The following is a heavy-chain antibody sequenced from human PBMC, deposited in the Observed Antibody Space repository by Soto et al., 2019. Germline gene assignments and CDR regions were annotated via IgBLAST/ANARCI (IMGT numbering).Heavy chain of an antibody. J-gene: IGHJ6*03. Sequence: SETLSLTCTVSGGSISSYYWSWIRQPPGKGLEWIGYIRYSGNTNYNPSLKSRVTISIDTSKNQFSLKVNSVTAADTAMYYCARDLPGGAYYMDVWGKGTTVTVSS. V-gene: IGHV4-59*01. CDR2: IRYSGNT. CDR1: GGSISSYY. CDR3: ARDLPGGAYYMDV. D-gene: IGHD3-10*01.